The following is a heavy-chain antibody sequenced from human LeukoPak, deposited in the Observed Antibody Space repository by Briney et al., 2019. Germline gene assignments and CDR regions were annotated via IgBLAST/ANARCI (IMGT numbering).Heavy chain of an antibody. J-gene: IGHJ4*02. CDR3: ARSLSAVAGKRGGFDY. Sequence: GGSLRLSCAASGSTFSSYAMHWVRQAPGKGLEYVSAISSNGGSTYYANSVKGRFTISRDNSKNTLYLQMGSLRAEDMAVYYCARSLSAVAGKRGGFDYWGQGTLVTVSS. CDR1: GSTFSSYA. CDR2: ISSNGGST. D-gene: IGHD6-19*01. V-gene: IGHV3-64*01.